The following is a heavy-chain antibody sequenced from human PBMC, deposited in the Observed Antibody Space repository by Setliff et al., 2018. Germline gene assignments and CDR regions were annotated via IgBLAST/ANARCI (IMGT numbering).Heavy chain of an antibody. D-gene: IGHD3-16*01. Sequence: GSLRLSCAASGFTFSNYYMTWIRQAPGKGLEWISYIHDSGNPTYYADSVKGRFTVSRDNAKNPLYLQMTSLRAEDTAIYYCARTTGYRLEGDFDYWGQGTLVTVSS. CDR2: IHDSGNPT. CDR1: GFTFSNYY. CDR3: ARTTGYRLEGDFDY. J-gene: IGHJ4*02. V-gene: IGHV3-11*01.